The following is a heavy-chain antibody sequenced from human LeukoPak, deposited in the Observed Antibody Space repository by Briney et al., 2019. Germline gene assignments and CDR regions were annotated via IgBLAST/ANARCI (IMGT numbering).Heavy chain of an antibody. J-gene: IGHJ4*02. CDR1: GGSFSGYY. Sequence: PSETLSLTCAVYGGSFSGYYWSWIRQPPGKGLEWIGEINHSGSTNYNPSLKSRVTISVDTSKNQFSLKLSSVTAADTAVYYCARYSSSWTYYFDYWGQGTLVTVSS. D-gene: IGHD6-13*01. V-gene: IGHV4-34*01. CDR3: ARYSSSWTYYFDY. CDR2: INHSGST.